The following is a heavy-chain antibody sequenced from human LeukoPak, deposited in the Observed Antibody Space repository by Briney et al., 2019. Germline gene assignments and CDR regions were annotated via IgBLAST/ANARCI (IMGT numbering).Heavy chain of an antibody. CDR1: ESTFTAYY. D-gene: IGHD4-17*01. J-gene: IGHJ4*02. Sequence: ASGSVSYTPSESTFTAYYIHWVRQAPGQRLEWRGWITPNSGGTNYAQRFQGRVNMTKDTFIRTVYMELSRLSSDDTAVYYCASLYGDYVSSDYWGQGTLVTVSS. V-gene: IGHV1-2*02. CDR3: ASLYGDYVSSDY. CDR2: ITPNSGGT.